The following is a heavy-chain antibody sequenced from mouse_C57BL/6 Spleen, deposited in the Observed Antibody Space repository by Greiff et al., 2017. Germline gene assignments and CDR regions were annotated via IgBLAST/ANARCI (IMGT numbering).Heavy chain of an antibody. D-gene: IGHD1-1*01. J-gene: IGHJ2*01. Sequence: EVQLVESGGGLVQPGGSMKLSCAASGFTFSDAWMDWVRQSPEKGLEWVAEIRNKANNHATYYAESVKGRFTISRDDSKSSVYLQMNSLRAEDTGIYYCTGTTVVATGFDYWGQGTTLTVSS. CDR2: IRNKANNHAT. CDR3: TGTTVVATGFDY. V-gene: IGHV6-6*01. CDR1: GFTFSDAW.